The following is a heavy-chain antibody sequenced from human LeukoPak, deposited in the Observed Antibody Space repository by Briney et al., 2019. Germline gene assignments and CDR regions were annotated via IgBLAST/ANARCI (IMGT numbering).Heavy chain of an antibody. CDR3: ARVLYPRYYFDY. D-gene: IGHD4-17*01. J-gene: IGHJ4*02. Sequence: SETLSLTCTVSGGYISNYYWSWIRQPAGKGLEWIGRVYSSGSTYYNPSLKSRVTMSVDTSKNQFSLKLTSVSAADTAVYYCARVLYPRYYFDYWGQGTLVTASS. V-gene: IGHV4-4*07. CDR2: VYSSGST. CDR1: GGYISNYY.